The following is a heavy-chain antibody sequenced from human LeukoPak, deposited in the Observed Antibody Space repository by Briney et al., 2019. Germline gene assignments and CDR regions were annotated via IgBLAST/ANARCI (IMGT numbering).Heavy chain of an antibody. J-gene: IGHJ6*02. D-gene: IGHD3-16*01. V-gene: IGHV3-23*01. CDR3: ATSWGPDASAFRWGRDGMDV. CDR2: ISKSGDHT. CDR1: GLTFNNYA. Sequence: GGSLRLSCAVSGLTFNNYAMSWVRQAPGKGLEWVSAISKSGDHTYYAASAKGRFTIYRDNSKNTQYLQMNSLRAEDTAVYYCATSWGPDASAFRWGRDGMDVWGQGTTVIVS.